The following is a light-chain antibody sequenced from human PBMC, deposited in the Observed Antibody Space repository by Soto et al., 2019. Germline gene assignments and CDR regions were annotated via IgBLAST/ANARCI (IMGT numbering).Light chain of an antibody. CDR3: QHYGSSPYT. CDR1: QSLSSSY. Sequence: DIVLTQSPGTLSLSPGERATLSCRASQSLSSSYLAWYQQKPGQAPRLLIFAASRRATGIPDRFTGSGSGTDFTLTISRLEPEDFAVYHCQHYGSSPYTFGQGTKLESK. J-gene: IGKJ2*01. CDR2: AAS. V-gene: IGKV3-20*01.